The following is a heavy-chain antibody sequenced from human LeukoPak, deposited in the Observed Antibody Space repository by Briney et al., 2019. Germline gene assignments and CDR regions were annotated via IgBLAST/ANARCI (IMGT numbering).Heavy chain of an antibody. J-gene: IGHJ4*02. V-gene: IGHV3-7*03. Sequence: GGSLRLSCEASGFRFEDYGMYWVRQAPGKGLEWVANIKQDGSEKYYVDSVKGRFTISRDNAKNSLYLQMNSLRAEDTALYYCATWPEVGATTRSILGSDTWGQGTLVTVSS. D-gene: IGHD1-26*01. CDR3: ATWPEVGATTRSILGSDT. CDR2: IKQDGSEK. CDR1: GFRFEDYG.